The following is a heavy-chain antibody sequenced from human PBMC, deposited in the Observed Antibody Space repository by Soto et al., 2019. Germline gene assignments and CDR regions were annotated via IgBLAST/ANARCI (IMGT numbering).Heavy chain of an antibody. CDR3: AKVLRGGAMPGPDY. J-gene: IGHJ4*02. CDR1: GFTFSSYA. Sequence: GGSLRLSCAASGFTFSSYAMTWVRQAPGKGLEWVSAISGSGGSTYYADSVKGRFTISRDNSKNTLYLQMNSLRAEDTAVYYCAKVLRGGAMPGPDYWGQGTLVTVSS. V-gene: IGHV3-23*01. CDR2: ISGSGGST. D-gene: IGHD3-16*01.